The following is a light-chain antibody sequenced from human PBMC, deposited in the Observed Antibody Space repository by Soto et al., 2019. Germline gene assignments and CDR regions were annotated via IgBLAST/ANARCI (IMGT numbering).Light chain of an antibody. CDR3: SSYTSSSTL. J-gene: IGLJ1*01. CDR1: SSDIGSYNR. Sequence: QSVLTQPASVSGSPGQSITISCTGTSSDIGSYNRVSWYQQPPGTAPKLIIYEVNNRPSGVPDRFSGSKSGNTASLTISGLQAEDEADYYCSSYTSSSTLFGTGTKVTVL. CDR2: EVN. V-gene: IGLV2-18*02.